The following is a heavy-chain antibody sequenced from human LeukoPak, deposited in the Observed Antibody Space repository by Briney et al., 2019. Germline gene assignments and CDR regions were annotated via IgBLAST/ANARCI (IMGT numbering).Heavy chain of an antibody. J-gene: IGHJ4*02. CDR2: ISSSSTYI. CDR1: GFTFSTYS. Sequence: GGSLRLSCAASGFTFSTYSMNWVRQAPGKGLEWVSSISSSSTYIYYADSVKGRFTISRDNAKNSLFLQMNSLRAEDTAVYYCARFALKTPPTDWGQGTPVTVSS. CDR3: ARFALKTPPTD. V-gene: IGHV3-21*01.